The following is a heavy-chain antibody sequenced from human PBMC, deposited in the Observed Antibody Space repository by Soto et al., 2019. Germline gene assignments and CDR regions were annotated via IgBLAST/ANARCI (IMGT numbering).Heavy chain of an antibody. V-gene: IGHV1-8*01. CDR1: GYTFTSYD. CDR3: ARDESYDSSGYYRY. CDR2: MNPNSGNT. Sequence: ASVKVSCKASGYTFTSYDINWVRQATGQGLEWMGWMNPNSGNTGYAQKFQGRVTMTRNTSISTAYMELSSLRSEDTAVYYCARDESYDSSGYYRYWGQGTLVTVSS. J-gene: IGHJ4*02. D-gene: IGHD3-22*01.